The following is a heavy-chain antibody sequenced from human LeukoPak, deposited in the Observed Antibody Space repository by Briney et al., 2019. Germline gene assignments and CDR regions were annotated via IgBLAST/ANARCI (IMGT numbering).Heavy chain of an antibody. Sequence: ASVKVSCKASGYTFTNYGISWVRQAPGQGLEWMGWISAYNGNTNYAQKLQGRVTMTTDTSTSTAYMELRSLRSDDTAVYYCARVGRIVATTSLRYWGQGTLVTVSS. V-gene: IGHV1-18*01. D-gene: IGHD5-12*01. CDR3: ARVGRIVATTSLRY. J-gene: IGHJ4*02. CDR1: GYTFTNYG. CDR2: ISAYNGNT.